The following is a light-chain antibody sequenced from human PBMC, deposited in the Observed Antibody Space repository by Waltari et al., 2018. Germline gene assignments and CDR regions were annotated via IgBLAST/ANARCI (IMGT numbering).Light chain of an antibody. J-gene: IGKJ1*01. CDR1: QDISNW. CDR3: QQGSSFPPT. Sequence: DIQMTQSPSSVSASVGDRVTITCRASQDISNWLAWYQQKPGKGPNLLIFGAFTLQSGVPSRFSCSGSGTDFTLTISGLQPEDSATYFCQQGSSFPPTFGQGTKVEIK. V-gene: IGKV1-12*01. CDR2: GAF.